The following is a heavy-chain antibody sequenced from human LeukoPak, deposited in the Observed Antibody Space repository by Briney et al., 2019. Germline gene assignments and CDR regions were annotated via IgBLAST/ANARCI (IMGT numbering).Heavy chain of an antibody. D-gene: IGHD6-6*01. V-gene: IGHV4-30-4*01. Sequence: SETLSLTCTVSGGSIISGDFYWIWIRQPPGKGLEWIGYIYYSGSTYYNPSLKSLIAISVDTSKNQFSLKLSSVTAADTAVYYCARGDWSSSIDYWGQGTLVTVSS. CDR1: GGSIISGDFY. CDR3: ARGDWSSSIDY. CDR2: IYYSGST. J-gene: IGHJ4*02.